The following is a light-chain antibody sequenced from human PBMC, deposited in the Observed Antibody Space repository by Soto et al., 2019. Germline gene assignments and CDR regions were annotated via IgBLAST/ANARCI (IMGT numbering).Light chain of an antibody. CDR3: QQRSNWLT. J-gene: IGKJ4*01. Sequence: EIVLTQSPATLSLSPGERATLSCRASQSVSSYLAWYQQKPGQAPRLLLYDASNRATGIPARFSGSGSGTYFTLTISRLEPEDFAVYYCQQRSNWLTFGGGTKVEIK. V-gene: IGKV3-11*01. CDR2: DAS. CDR1: QSVSSY.